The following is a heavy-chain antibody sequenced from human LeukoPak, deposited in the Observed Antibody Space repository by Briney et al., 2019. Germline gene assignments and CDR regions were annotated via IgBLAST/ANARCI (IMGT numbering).Heavy chain of an antibody. V-gene: IGHV1-2*02. D-gene: IGHD6-19*01. CDR2: INPNSGGT. J-gene: IGHJ1*01. CDR1: GYTFTGYY. Sequence: ASVKVSCKASGYTFTGYYMHWVRQAPGQGLEWMGWINPNSGGTNYAQKFQGGVTMTRDTSISTAYMELRRLRSDDTAVYYCARAVAGPEYFQHWGQGTLVTVSS. CDR3: ARAVAGPEYFQH.